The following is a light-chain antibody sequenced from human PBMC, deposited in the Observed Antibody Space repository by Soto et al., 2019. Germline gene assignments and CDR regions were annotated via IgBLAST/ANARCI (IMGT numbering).Light chain of an antibody. Sequence: EIVLTQSPATLSLSPGERATLSCRASQSVSSYLAWYQQKPGQAPRLLIYDASNRATGIPARFSGSGSGTDFTLTISSLEPEDFAVYYCQQRSNRPPRGPFTFGPGTKVDIK. CDR3: QQRSNRPPRGPFT. CDR2: DAS. J-gene: IGKJ3*01. V-gene: IGKV3-11*01. CDR1: QSVSSY.